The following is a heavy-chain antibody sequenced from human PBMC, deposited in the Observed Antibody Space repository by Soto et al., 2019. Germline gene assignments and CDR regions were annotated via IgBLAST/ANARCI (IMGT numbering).Heavy chain of an antibody. CDR1: GFTFSAYA. CDR2: ISGSGVNT. V-gene: IGHV3-23*01. CDR3: ERRMDYGNSWYYFDD. J-gene: IGHJ4*02. Sequence: EVQLLESGGGLVQPGESLRLSCAASGFTFSAYAMTWVRQAPGTGLEWVSLISGSGVNTYYADSVKGRFTKSRESSKRPLFLQRNHRSADDTAVYDCERRMDYGNSWYYFDDGGQGALVTV. D-gene: IGHD6-13*01.